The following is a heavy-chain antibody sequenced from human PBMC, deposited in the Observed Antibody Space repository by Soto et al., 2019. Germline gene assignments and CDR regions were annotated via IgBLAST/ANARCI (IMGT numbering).Heavy chain of an antibody. Sequence: EVQLVESGGGLVGTGGSLRLSCAASGFTFNGAWMNWVRQGPGKGLEWVGRVKSKFDGGTIDYAAPVKGRFTISRDDSRNMVYLQMKSLSTEDTAMYYCSAALPDWGAYAFDYWGQGALVTVSS. V-gene: IGHV3-15*07. CDR2: VKSKFDGGTI. CDR1: GFTFNGAW. J-gene: IGHJ4*02. CDR3: SAALPDWGAYAFDY. D-gene: IGHD6-6*01.